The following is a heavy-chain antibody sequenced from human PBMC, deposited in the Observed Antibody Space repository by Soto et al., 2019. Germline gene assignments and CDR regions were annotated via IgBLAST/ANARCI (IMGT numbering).Heavy chain of an antibody. CDR2: ISYDGSNK. Sequence: PGGSLRLSCAASGFTFSSYAMHWVRQAPGKGLEWVAVISYDGSNKYYADPVKGRFTISRDNSKNTLYLQMNSLRAEDTAVYYCARADPLYQLLAETYYYYGMDVWGQGTTVTVSS. J-gene: IGHJ6*02. D-gene: IGHD2-2*01. CDR1: GFTFSSYA. V-gene: IGHV3-30-3*01. CDR3: ARADPLYQLLAETYYYYGMDV.